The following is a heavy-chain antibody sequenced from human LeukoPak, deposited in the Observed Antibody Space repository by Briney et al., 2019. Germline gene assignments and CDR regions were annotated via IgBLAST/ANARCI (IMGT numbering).Heavy chain of an antibody. J-gene: IGHJ4*02. CDR3: ARDGDACSGGNCYSD. V-gene: IGHV4-4*02. D-gene: IGHD2-15*01. Sequence: SETLSLTCAVSGGSISSSNWWSWVRQPPGKGLEWIGEIYHSGSTNYNPSLKSRVTISVDKSKNQFSLKLSSVTAADTAVYYCARDGDACSGGNCYSDWGQGTLVTVSS. CDR1: GGSISSSNW. CDR2: IYHSGST.